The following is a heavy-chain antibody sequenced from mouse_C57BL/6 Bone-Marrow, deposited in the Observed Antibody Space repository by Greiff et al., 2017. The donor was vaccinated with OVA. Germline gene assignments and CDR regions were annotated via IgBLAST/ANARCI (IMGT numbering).Heavy chain of an antibody. Sequence: QVQLQQPGAELVKPGASVKLSCKASGYTFTSYWMQWVKQSPGQGLEWIGEIDPSDSYTNYNQKFKGKATLTVDTSSSTAYMQLSSLTSEDSAVYYCASAAQALYYFDYWGQGTTLTVSS. CDR3: ASAAQALYYFDY. CDR1: GYTFTSYW. V-gene: IGHV1-50*01. D-gene: IGHD3-2*02. CDR2: IDPSDSYT. J-gene: IGHJ2*01.